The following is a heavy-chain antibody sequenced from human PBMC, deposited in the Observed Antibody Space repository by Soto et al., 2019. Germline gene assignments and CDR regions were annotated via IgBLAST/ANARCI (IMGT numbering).Heavy chain of an antibody. V-gene: IGHV3-23*01. Sequence: GGSLRLSCAASGFTFSNYAMSWIRQAPGRGLEWVSTVSSINGGTYYADSVKGRFTISRDNSKNTLYLQMNSLRTEDTAVYYCARALDFWSAYFDYWGQGSLVTVSS. CDR2: VSSINGGT. J-gene: IGHJ4*02. CDR1: GFTFSNYA. D-gene: IGHD3-3*01. CDR3: ARALDFWSAYFDY.